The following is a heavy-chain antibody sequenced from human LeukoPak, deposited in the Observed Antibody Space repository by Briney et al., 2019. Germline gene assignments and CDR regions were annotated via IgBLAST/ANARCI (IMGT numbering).Heavy chain of an antibody. Sequence: SETLSLTCAVSGYSISSGYYWGWIRQPPGKGLEWIGSIYHSVSTYYNPSLKSRVTISVDTSKNQFSLKLSSVTAADTAVYYCARRVFPDYFDYWGQGTLVTVSS. CDR2: IYHSVST. V-gene: IGHV4-38-2*01. J-gene: IGHJ4*02. CDR1: GYSISSGYY. CDR3: ARRVFPDYFDY. D-gene: IGHD6-13*01.